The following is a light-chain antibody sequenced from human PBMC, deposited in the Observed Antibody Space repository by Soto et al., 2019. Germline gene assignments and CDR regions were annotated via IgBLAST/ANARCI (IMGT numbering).Light chain of an antibody. CDR1: QSVSSSY. Sequence: EIVLTQSPGTLSLSPGERATLSCRASQSVSSSYLAWYQQKPGQAPRLLIYETSSRATGIPDRFSGSGSGTVFTLAISRLEPEDFAVYYCQQCGSSPSFGQATKVELK. CDR2: ETS. V-gene: IGKV3-20*01. J-gene: IGKJ1*01. CDR3: QQCGSSPS.